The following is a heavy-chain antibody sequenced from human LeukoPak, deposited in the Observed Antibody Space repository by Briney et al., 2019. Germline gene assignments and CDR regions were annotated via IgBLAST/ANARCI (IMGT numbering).Heavy chain of an antibody. J-gene: IGHJ5*02. V-gene: IGHV7-4-1*02. CDR1: GYTFTNYA. D-gene: IGHD3-10*01. CDR2: INTNTGNP. CDR3: ARDPVTMIRGVRGWFDP. Sequence: GASVKVSCKTSGYTFTNYAMNWVRQAPGQGLEWVGWINTNTGNPTYAQGFTGRFVFSLDTSVSTAYLQISSPKAEDTAVYYCARDPVTMIRGVRGWFDPWGQGTLVTASS.